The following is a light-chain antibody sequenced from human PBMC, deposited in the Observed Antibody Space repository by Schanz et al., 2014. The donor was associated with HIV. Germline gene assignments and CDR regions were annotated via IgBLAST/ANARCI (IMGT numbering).Light chain of an antibody. J-gene: IGKJ1*01. CDR1: QTVRSS. Sequence: PGERATLSCRASQTVRSSSLAWYQQKPGQSPRLLIYGASTRATGIPARFSGSGSRTEFTLTISSLQSEDFAVYYCQQYNNWPPWTFGQGTKVEIK. CDR3: QQYNNWPPWT. CDR2: GAS. V-gene: IGKV3-15*01.